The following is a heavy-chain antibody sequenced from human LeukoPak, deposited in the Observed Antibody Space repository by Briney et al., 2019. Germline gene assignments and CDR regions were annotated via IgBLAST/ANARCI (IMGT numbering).Heavy chain of an antibody. CDR3: ARASYDILTGYNSSYYMDV. V-gene: IGHV3-7*01. D-gene: IGHD3-9*01. J-gene: IGHJ6*03. CDR1: GFTFSSYG. Sequence: GGTLRLSCAASGFTFSSYGMSWVRQAPGKGLEWVANIKQDGSEKYYVDSVKGRFTISRDNAKNSLYLQMNSLRAEDTAVYYCARASYDILTGYNSSYYMDVWGKGTTVTISS. CDR2: IKQDGSEK.